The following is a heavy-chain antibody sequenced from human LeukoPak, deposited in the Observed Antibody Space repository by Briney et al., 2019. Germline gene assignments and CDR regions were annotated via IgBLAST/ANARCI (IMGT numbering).Heavy chain of an antibody. CDR3: ARSDAPGIEVAGIDH. V-gene: IGHV1-46*01. D-gene: IGHD6-19*01. CDR1: GYTFTSYY. CDR2: ISPSGGST. Sequence: GASVKVSCKASGYTFTSYYIHWVRRAPGQGLEWMGMISPSGGSTRYAQKFQGRVTMTRGTSTRTVYMDLSSLRSEDTAVYYCARSDAPGIEVAGIDHWGQGTLVTVSS. J-gene: IGHJ4*02.